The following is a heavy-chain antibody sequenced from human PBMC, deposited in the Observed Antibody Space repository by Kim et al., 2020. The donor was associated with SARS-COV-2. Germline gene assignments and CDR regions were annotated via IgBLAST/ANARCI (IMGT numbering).Heavy chain of an antibody. CDR2: IAPDGSTT. CDR3: IRATYYGTNGNPFDY. CDR1: GFTFSSYW. J-gene: IGHJ4*02. D-gene: IGHD2-8*01. Sequence: GGSLRLSCAASGFTFSSYWMNWVRQATGKGLVWVSRIAPDGSTTNYADSVKGRFTISRDNAKNTLYLQVNSLRADDAAVYYCIRATYYGTNGNPFDYWGPGTLVTVSS. V-gene: IGHV3-74*01.